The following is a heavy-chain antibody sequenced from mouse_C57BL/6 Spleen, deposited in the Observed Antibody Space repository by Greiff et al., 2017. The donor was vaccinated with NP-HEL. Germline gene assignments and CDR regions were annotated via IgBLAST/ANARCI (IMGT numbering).Heavy chain of an antibody. CDR1: GFSLTSYG. Sequence: QVQLQQSGPGLVQPSQSLSITCTVSGFSLTSYGVHWVRQSPGKGLEWLGVIWRGGSTDYNAAFVSRLSITKDNSKSQVFFKMNSLQADDTAIYYCAKKRYYGSSYDAMDYWGQGTSVTVSS. V-gene: IGHV2-5*01. CDR3: AKKRYYGSSYDAMDY. D-gene: IGHD1-1*01. J-gene: IGHJ4*01. CDR2: IWRGGST.